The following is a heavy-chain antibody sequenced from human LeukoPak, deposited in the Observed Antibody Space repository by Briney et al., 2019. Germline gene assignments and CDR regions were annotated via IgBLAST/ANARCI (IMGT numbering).Heavy chain of an antibody. V-gene: IGHV3-21*01. CDR3: AELGITMIGGV. Sequence: GGSLRLSCAASGFKFSSYSMKWVRQAPGKGLEWVSFISTSSSYIYYADSVKGRFTISRDNAKNSLYLQMNSLRAEDTAVYYCAELGITMIGGVWGKGTTVAISS. D-gene: IGHD3-10*02. CDR1: GFKFSSYS. J-gene: IGHJ6*04. CDR2: ISTSSSYI.